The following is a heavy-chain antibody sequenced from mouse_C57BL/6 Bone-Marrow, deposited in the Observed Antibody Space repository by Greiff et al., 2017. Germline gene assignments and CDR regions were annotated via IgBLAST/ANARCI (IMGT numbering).Heavy chain of an antibody. CDR3: ALRPVSRDYAMDY. CDR1: GYTFTSYW. Sequence: QVQLQQPGAELVKPGASVKMSCKASGYTFTSYWITWVKQRPGQGLEWIGDIYPGSGSTNYNEKFKSKATLTVDTSSSTAYMHLSSLTAEDSAVYYCALRPVSRDYAMDYWGQGTSVTVSS. V-gene: IGHV1-55*01. D-gene: IGHD3-3*01. J-gene: IGHJ4*01. CDR2: IYPGSGST.